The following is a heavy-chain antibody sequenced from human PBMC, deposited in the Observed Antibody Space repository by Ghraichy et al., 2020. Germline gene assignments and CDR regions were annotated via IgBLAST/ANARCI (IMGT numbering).Heavy chain of an antibody. CDR1: GGSISSYY. CDR2: SYYSGGT. Sequence: GGSISSYYWSWIRQPPGKGLEWIGYSYYSGGTNYNPYLNSRVTISVDTSKNQFSLKLSSVTAADTAVYYCARHWTTYYGSGRPYYYYYMDVWGKGTPVPVSS. CDR3: ARHWTTYYGSGRPYYYYYMDV. D-gene: IGHD3-10*01. V-gene: IGHV4-59*08. J-gene: IGHJ6*03.